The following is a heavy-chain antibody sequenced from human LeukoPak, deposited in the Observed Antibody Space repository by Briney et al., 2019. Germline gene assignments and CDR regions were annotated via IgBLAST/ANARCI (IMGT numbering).Heavy chain of an antibody. Sequence: SETLSLTCTVSGYSISSGCYWAWIRQPPGKGLECIGSIYHSGSTYYNPSLKSRVTISVDTSKNQFSLKLSSVTAADTAVYYCARTYYYASGTSPFDYWGQGTLVTVSS. V-gene: IGHV4-38-2*02. CDR2: IYHSGST. J-gene: IGHJ4*02. D-gene: IGHD3-10*01. CDR3: ARTYYYASGTSPFDY. CDR1: GYSISSGCY.